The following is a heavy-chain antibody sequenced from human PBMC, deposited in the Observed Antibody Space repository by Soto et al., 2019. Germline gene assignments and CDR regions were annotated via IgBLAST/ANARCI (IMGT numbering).Heavy chain of an antibody. CDR1: GGSFSGYY. CDR2: INHSGST. D-gene: IGHD1-26*01. CDR3: ARHGSYYGKAFDI. J-gene: IGHJ3*02. V-gene: IGHV4-34*01. Sequence: QVQLQQWGAGLLKPSETLSLTCAVYGGSFSGYYWSWIRQPPGKGLEWIGEINHSGSTNYNPSLKSQVTISVDTSKIKFSLKLSSVTAADTAVYYCARHGSYYGKAFDIWGQGTMVTVSS.